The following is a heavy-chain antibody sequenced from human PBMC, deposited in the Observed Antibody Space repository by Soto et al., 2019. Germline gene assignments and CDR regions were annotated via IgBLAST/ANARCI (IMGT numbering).Heavy chain of an antibody. D-gene: IGHD1-26*01. CDR1: GFTFDDYA. CDR2: ISWDGGST. CDR3: AKDRVWNIVGATTAYYGMDV. J-gene: IGHJ6*02. V-gene: IGHV3-43D*04. Sequence: EVQLVESGGVVVQPGGSLRLSCAASGFTFDDYAMHWVRQAPGKGLEWVSLISWDGGSTYYADSVKGRFTISRDNSKNSLYLQMNSLRAEDTALYYCAKDRVWNIVGATTAYYGMDVWGQGTTVTVSS.